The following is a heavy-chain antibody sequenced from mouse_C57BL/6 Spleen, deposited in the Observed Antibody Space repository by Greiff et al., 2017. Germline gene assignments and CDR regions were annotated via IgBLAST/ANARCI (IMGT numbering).Heavy chain of an antibody. CDR1: GYTFTSYW. CDR2: IDPSDSYT. V-gene: IGHV1-50*01. Sequence: QVRLQQPGAELVKPGASVKLSCKASGYTFTSYWMQWVKQRPGQGLEWIGEIDPSDSYTNYNQKFKGKATLTVDTSSSTAYMQLSSLTSEDSAVYYCARELTGTGFAYWGQGTLVTVSA. J-gene: IGHJ3*01. CDR3: ARELTGTGFAY. D-gene: IGHD4-1*01.